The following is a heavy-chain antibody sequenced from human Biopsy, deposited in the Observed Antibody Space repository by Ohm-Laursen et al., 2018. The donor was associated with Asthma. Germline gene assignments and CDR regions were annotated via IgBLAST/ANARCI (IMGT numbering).Heavy chain of an antibody. Sequence: SLRLSCAASGFTVSRDHMFWVRQAPGKGLEWVSVIYSGGTSHTADSVRGRFTISRDYSKNTLYLQIHSLRAEDTAVYYRARGDSSNWSHYYFDSWGQGTLVTVSS. V-gene: IGHV3-53*01. CDR2: IYSGGTS. J-gene: IGHJ4*02. CDR1: GFTVSRDH. CDR3: ARGDSSNWSHYYFDS. D-gene: IGHD3-22*01.